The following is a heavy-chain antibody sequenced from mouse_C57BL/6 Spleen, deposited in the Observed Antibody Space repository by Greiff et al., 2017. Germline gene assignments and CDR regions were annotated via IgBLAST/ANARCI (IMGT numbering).Heavy chain of an antibody. Sequence: QVQLQQPGAELVMPGASVKLSCKASGYTFTSYWMHWVKQRPGQGLEWIGEIDPSDSYTNYNQKFKGKSTLTVDKSSSTAYMQLRSLTSEDSAVYYCARRGAQATGFDYWGQGTTLTVSS. CDR1: GYTFTSYW. CDR2: IDPSDSYT. J-gene: IGHJ2*01. V-gene: IGHV1-69*01. CDR3: ARRGAQATGFDY. D-gene: IGHD3-2*02.